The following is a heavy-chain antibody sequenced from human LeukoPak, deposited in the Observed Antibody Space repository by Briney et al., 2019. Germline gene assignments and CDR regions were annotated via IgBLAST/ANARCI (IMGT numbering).Heavy chain of an antibody. CDR2: IYHSGST. Sequence: PSQTLSLTCAVSGGSISRGGYSWSWIRQPPGKGLEWIGYIYHSGSTYYNPSLKSRVTISVDRSKNQFSLKLSSVTAADTAVYYCARGIAVAGTRWFDPWGQGTLVTVSS. CDR1: GGSISRGGYS. V-gene: IGHV4-30-2*01. CDR3: ARGIAVAGTRWFDP. D-gene: IGHD6-19*01. J-gene: IGHJ5*02.